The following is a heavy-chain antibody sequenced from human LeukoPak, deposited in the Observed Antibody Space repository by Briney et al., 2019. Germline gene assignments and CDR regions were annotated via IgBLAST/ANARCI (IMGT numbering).Heavy chain of an antibody. D-gene: IGHD2-15*01. CDR3: AKDTTAWWYHRAYMNV. V-gene: IGHV3-23*01. CDR2: ISGSGGST. Sequence: GGSLRLSCTASGFTFSSYAMSWVRQAPGKGLEWVSTISGSGGSTYYADSVKGRFTISRDNSKNTLYLQMNSLRAEDTAVYFCAKDTTAWWYHRAYMNVWGKGTTVTVSS. J-gene: IGHJ6*03. CDR1: GFTFSSYA.